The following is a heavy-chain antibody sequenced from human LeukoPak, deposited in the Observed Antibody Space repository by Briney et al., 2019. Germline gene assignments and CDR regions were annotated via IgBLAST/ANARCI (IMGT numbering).Heavy chain of an antibody. D-gene: IGHD3-22*01. Sequence: RASVKVSCKGSGYSFTSYWIGWVRQMPGKGLEWMGIIYPGDSDTRYSPSFQGQVTISADKSISTAYLQWSSLKASDTAMYYCARHAYNYDSSGYYLPSYYYYMDVWGKGTTVTVSS. CDR2: IYPGDSDT. J-gene: IGHJ6*03. CDR3: ARHAYNYDSSGYYLPSYYYYMDV. CDR1: GYSFTSYW. V-gene: IGHV5-51*01.